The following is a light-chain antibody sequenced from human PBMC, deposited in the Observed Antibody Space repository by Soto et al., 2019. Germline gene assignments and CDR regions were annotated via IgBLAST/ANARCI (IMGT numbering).Light chain of an antibody. CDR3: QTWGTGIQGV. CDR2: LNSDGSH. J-gene: IGLJ3*02. Sequence: QLVLTQSPSASASLGASVKVTCTLSSGRSSYAIAWHQQQPEKGPRYLMKLNSDGSHSKGDGIPDRFSGSSSGAERYLTISSLQSEDEADDYCQTWGTGIQGVFVGGTKLTVL. V-gene: IGLV4-69*01. CDR1: SGRSSYA.